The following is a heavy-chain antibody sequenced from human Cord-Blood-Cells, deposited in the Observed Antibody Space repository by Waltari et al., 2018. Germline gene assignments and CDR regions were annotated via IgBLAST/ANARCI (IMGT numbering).Heavy chain of an antibody. CDR1: GDSVSSNSAA. J-gene: IGHJ5*02. CDR2: TYYRSKWYN. V-gene: IGHV6-1*01. CDR3: ARDRAAAGSNWFDP. Sequence: QVQLQQSGPGLVKPSQTLSLTCAISGDSVSSNSAAWHWIRPSPSNGLEWLGRTYYRSKWYNDYAVSVKSRITINPDTSKNQFSLQLNSVTPEDTAVYYCARDRAAAGSNWFDPWGQGTLVTVSS. D-gene: IGHD6-13*01.